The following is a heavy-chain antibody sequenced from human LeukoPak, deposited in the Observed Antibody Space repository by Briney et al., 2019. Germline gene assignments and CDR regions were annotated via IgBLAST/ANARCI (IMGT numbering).Heavy chain of an antibody. V-gene: IGHV4-39*07. CDR1: GGSISSSSYS. Sequence: SETLSLTCTVSGGSISSSSYSWGWIRQPPGKGLEWIGSIYYSGNTSYNPSLKSRVTISVDTSKNQFSLKLSSVTAADTAVYYCARGPFQDDILTGYPLTAVAFDYWGQGTLVTVSS. D-gene: IGHD3-9*01. CDR2: IYYSGNT. CDR3: ARGPFQDDILTGYPLTAVAFDY. J-gene: IGHJ4*02.